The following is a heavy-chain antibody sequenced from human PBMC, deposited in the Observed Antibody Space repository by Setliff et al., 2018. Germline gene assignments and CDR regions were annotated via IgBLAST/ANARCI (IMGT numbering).Heavy chain of an antibody. CDR2: ISPYNEKT. CDR1: GYNFITFG. D-gene: IGHD2-15*01. J-gene: IGHJ4*02. CDR3: ANAEVVVAP. Sequence: ASVKVSCKTSGYNFITFGISWVRQAPGQGLEWMGWISPYNEKTNYAEKFHGRVTITRDTSANTVYMELSRLRYEDTAVYYCANAEVVVAPWGQGTLVTVSS. V-gene: IGHV1-18*01.